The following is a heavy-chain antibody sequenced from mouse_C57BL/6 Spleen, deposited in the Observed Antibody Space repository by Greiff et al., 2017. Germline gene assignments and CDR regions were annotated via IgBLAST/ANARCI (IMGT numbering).Heavy chain of an antibody. J-gene: IGHJ3*01. Sequence: QVQLQQSGAELVKPGASVKLSCTASGYTFTEYTIHWVKQRSGQGLEWIGWFYPGSGSIKYNEKFKGKATLTADKSSSTVYMELSRLTSEDSAVYFCARREGGGGNYAWFAYWGQGTLVTVSA. CDR1: GYTFTEYT. D-gene: IGHD2-1*01. CDR2: FYPGSGSI. CDR3: ARREGGGGNYAWFAY. V-gene: IGHV1-62-2*01.